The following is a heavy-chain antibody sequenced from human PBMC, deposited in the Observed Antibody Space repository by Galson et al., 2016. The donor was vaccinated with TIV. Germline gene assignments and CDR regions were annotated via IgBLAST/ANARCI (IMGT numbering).Heavy chain of an antibody. CDR2: FDPEQHKK. CDR1: GDSLTDLV. J-gene: IGHJ4*02. Sequence: SVKVSCKVSGDSLTDLVIHWVRQAPGKGLEWMAGFDPEQHKKIYAQKLEGRVTLTDDTSTDTAFLELSSLSFEDTAVYYCASVAWFPGLSLDNWGQGTLVIVSS. D-gene: IGHD2/OR15-2a*01. CDR3: ASVAWFPGLSLDN. V-gene: IGHV1-24*01.